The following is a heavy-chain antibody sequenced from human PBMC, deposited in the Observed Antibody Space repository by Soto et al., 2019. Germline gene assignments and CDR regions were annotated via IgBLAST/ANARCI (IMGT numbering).Heavy chain of an antibody. V-gene: IGHV3-15*01. Sequence: AGGSLRLSCAASGFTFSNAWMSWVRQAPGKGLEWIGRIKSKTDGGTTDYAAPVKGRFTISRDDSKNTLYLQMNSLRAEDTAVYYCANSQARDGYDGRIFDYWGQGTQVTVSS. CDR1: GFTFSNAW. D-gene: IGHD5-12*01. J-gene: IGHJ4*02. CDR2: IKSKTDGGTT. CDR3: ANSQARDGYDGRIFDY.